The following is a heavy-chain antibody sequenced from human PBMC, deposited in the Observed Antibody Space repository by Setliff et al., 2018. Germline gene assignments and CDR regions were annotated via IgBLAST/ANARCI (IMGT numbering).Heavy chain of an antibody. CDR3: AAIGLDTAMITGVLFDF. D-gene: IGHD5-18*01. J-gene: IGHJ4*02. CDR2: IWYDGSNK. V-gene: IGHV3-33*01. Sequence: LRLSCAASGFTFSSYGMHWVRQAPGKGLEWVAVIWYDGSNKYYADSVKGRFTISRDNSKNTLYLQMNSLRAEDTAVYYCAAIGLDTAMITGVLFDFWGQGTLVTVSS. CDR1: GFTFSSYG.